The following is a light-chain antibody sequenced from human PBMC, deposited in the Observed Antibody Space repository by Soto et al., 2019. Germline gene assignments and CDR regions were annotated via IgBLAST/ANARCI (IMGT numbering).Light chain of an antibody. J-gene: IGLJ1*01. Sequence: QSALRHPPSASWSPGHSVSISCTGTSSDVGGYNYVSWYQQHPGKAPKLMIYEVNKRPSGVPDRFSGSKSGNTASLTVSGIQAEDEAAYYCSSYAGRRTVFGTGTKVTV. V-gene: IGLV2-8*01. CDR3: SSYAGRRTV. CDR2: EVN. CDR1: SSDVGGYNY.